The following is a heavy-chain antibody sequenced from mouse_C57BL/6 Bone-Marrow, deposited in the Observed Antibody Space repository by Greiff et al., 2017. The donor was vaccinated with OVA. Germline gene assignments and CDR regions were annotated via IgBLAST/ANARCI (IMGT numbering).Heavy chain of an antibody. J-gene: IGHJ4*01. D-gene: IGHD2-3*01. CDR2: IYPRSGNT. CDR3: AGWVLEDYAMDY. V-gene: IGHV1-81*01. CDR1: GYTFTSYG. Sequence: VQLQQSGAELARPGASVKLSCKASGYTFTSYGISWVKQRNGQGLAWIGEIYPRSGNTYYNEKFKGKATLTADKSSSTAYMELRSLTSEDSAVYLCAGWVLEDYAMDYWGQGTSVTVSS.